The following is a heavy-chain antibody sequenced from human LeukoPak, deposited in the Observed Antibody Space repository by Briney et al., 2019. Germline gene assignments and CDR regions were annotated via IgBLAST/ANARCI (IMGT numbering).Heavy chain of an antibody. D-gene: IGHD2-21*02. V-gene: IGHV3-23*01. CDR3: AKKGPLAYCGGDCYLGAFDI. J-gene: IGHJ3*02. CDR1: GFTFSSYA. CDR2: ISGSGGST. Sequence: GGSLRLSCAASGFTFSSYAMSWVRQAPGKGLEWVSAISGSGGSTYYADSVKGRFTISRDNSKNTLYLQMNSLRAEDTAVYYCAKKGPLAYCGGDCYLGAFDIWGQGTMVTVSS.